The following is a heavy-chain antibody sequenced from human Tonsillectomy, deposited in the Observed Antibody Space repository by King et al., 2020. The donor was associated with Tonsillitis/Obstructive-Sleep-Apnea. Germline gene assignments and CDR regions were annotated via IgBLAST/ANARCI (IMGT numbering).Heavy chain of an antibody. D-gene: IGHD4-23*01. J-gene: IGHJ1*01. V-gene: IGHV3-20*04. CDR3: ARDAPGGNIAEYFQH. CDR2: INWNGGST. CDR1: GFTFDDYG. Sequence: VQLVGSGGGVVRPGGSLRLSCAASGFTFDDYGMSWVRQAPGKGLEWVSGINWNGGSTGFADSVKGRFTISRDNAKNSLYLQMNSLRAEDTALYYCARDAPGGNIAEYFQHWGQGTLVTVSS.